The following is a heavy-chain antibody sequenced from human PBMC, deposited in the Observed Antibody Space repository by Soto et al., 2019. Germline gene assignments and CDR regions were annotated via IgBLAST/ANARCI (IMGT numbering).Heavy chain of an antibody. CDR1: GFIVSSYG. J-gene: IGHJ5*02. D-gene: IGHD3-22*01. Sequence: GVPLRLSCAASGFIVSSYGMHWVRQAPGKGLEWVAVIWYDGSNKYNADSVKGRFTISRDNSKNTLYLQMNSLRADDTAVYYCARDFRDYYDSSGYSWFDPWGQGTLVTVSS. CDR3: ARDFRDYYDSSGYSWFDP. CDR2: IWYDGSNK. V-gene: IGHV3-33*01.